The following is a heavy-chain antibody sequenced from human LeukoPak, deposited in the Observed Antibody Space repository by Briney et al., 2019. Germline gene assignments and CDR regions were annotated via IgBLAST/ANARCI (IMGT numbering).Heavy chain of an antibody. J-gene: IGHJ4*01. CDR1: GFTFSSYS. Sequence: GGSLRLSCAASGFTFSSYSMNWVRQAPGKGPEWVSYISSSGYTVHYVDSVQGRFTISRDNSKNSLSLQLSSLRAEDTGLYYCARGSTYYFGDICYWGPGTLVTVSS. CDR3: ARGSTYYFGDICY. CDR2: ISSSGYTV. V-gene: IGHV3-48*04. D-gene: IGHD2/OR15-2a*01.